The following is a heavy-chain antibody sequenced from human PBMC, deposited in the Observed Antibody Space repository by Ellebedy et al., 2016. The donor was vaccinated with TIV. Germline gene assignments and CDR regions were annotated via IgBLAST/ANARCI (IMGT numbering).Heavy chain of an antibody. CDR2: IYLDYSDI. V-gene: IGHV5-51*01. CDR3: ATTAEYSSAYFFDN. D-gene: IGHD6-19*01. CDR1: GYRFDTYW. J-gene: IGHJ4*02. Sequence: GESLKISCKVSGYRFDTYWIGWVRQMPGQGLEWMGIIYLDYSDIRYSPSFQGQVTLSADKSISTAYLHWSGLKASDSAMYYCATTAEYSSAYFFDNWGQGTLVTVSS.